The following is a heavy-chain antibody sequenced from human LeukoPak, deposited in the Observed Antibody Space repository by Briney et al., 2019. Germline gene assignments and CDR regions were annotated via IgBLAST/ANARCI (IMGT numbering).Heavy chain of an antibody. CDR3: ARGYSGYDFASGYYYYMDV. Sequence: SETLSLTCTVSGSSISSYYWSWVRQPAGKGLEWVGRIYSSGSTNYNPSLKSRVTMSVDTSKNQFSLKLSSVTAADTAVYYCARGYSGYDFASGYYYYMDVWGKGTTVTTSS. J-gene: IGHJ6*03. V-gene: IGHV4-4*07. D-gene: IGHD5-12*01. CDR1: GSSISSYY. CDR2: IYSSGST.